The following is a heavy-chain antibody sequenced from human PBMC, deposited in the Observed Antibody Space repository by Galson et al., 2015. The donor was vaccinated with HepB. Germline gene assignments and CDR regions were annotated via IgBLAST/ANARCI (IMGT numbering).Heavy chain of an antibody. Sequence: SVKVSCKASGYTFTSYDINWVRQATGQGLEWMGWMNPNSANTGYAQKFQGRVTITADESTSTAYMELSSLRSEDTAVYYCAREPVPYSSENLEYYFDYWGQGTLVTVSS. V-gene: IGHV1-8*01. CDR3: AREPVPYSSENLEYYFDY. J-gene: IGHJ4*02. D-gene: IGHD6-19*01. CDR1: GYTFTSYD. CDR2: MNPNSANT.